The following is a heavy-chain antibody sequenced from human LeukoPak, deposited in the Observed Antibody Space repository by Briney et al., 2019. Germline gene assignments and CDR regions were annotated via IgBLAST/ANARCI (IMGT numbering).Heavy chain of an antibody. CDR3: AHGTVYQLDY. Sequence: GGSLRLSCVASGFSFSSDGMSWVRQAPGKGLEWVSGILGGAGSTYYADSVKGRFTISRDNSKNTLYPQMNSLRAEDTAVYYCAHGTVYQLDYWGQGTLVTVSS. J-gene: IGHJ4*02. CDR1: GFSFSSDG. V-gene: IGHV3-23*01. D-gene: IGHD2-2*01. CDR2: ILGGAGST.